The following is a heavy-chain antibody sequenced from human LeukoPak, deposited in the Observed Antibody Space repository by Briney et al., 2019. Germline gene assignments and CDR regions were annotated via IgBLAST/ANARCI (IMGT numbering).Heavy chain of an antibody. CDR1: GYTFTSYG. V-gene: IGHV1-69*13. Sequence: SVKVSCKASGYTFTSYGISWVRQAPGQGLEWMGGIIPIFGTANYAQKFQGRVTITADESTSTAYMELSSLRSEDTAVYYCARTQGYGDFDYWGQGTLVTVSS. CDR2: IIPIFGTA. J-gene: IGHJ4*02. D-gene: IGHD5-12*01. CDR3: ARTQGYGDFDY.